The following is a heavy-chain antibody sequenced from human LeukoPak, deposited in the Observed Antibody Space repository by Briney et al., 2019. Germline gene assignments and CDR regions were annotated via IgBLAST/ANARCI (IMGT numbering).Heavy chain of an antibody. CDR1: GYSISSGYY. CDR2: IYHSGST. J-gene: IGHJ5*02. CDR3: ARGTYYYDSSGYYTRNWFDP. Sequence: KPSETLSLTCTVSGYSISSGYYWGWIRQPPGKGLEWIGSIYHSGSTYYNPSLKSRVTISVDTSKNQFSLKLSSVTAADTAVYYCARGTYYYDSSGYYTRNWFDPWGQGTLVTVSS. V-gene: IGHV4-38-2*02. D-gene: IGHD3-22*01.